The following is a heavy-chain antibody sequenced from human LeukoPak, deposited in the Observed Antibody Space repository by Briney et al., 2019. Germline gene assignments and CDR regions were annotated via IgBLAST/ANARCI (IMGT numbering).Heavy chain of an antibody. V-gene: IGHV3-9*01. CDR2: IGWNSASI. J-gene: IGHJ6*02. CDR3: ARDPRQGRSGYYPYYYYGMDV. Sequence: SLRLSCAASGFIFDDYAMHWVRQAPGKGLEWVSGIGWNSASIDYADSVKGRFTISRDNSKNTLYLQMNSPRAEDTAVYYCARDPRQGRSGYYPYYYYGMDVWGQGTTVTVSS. D-gene: IGHD3-22*01. CDR1: GFIFDDYA.